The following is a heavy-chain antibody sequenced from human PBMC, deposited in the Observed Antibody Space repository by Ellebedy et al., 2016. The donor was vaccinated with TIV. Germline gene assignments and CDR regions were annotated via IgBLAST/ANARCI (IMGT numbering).Heavy chain of an antibody. CDR2: ISSTSTYI. CDR3: ATQSR. V-gene: IGHV3-21*01. CDR1: GFNFSSYS. J-gene: IGHJ4*02. Sequence: GESLKISCAASGFNFSSYSMNWVRQAPGKGLEWVSAISSTSTYIYYADSVKGRFTISRDNAMNSLFLQMNSLRAEDTALYYCATQSRWGQGTLVTVSS.